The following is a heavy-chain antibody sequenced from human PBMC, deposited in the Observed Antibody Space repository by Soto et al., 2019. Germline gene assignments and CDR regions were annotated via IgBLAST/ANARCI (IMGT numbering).Heavy chain of an antibody. V-gene: IGHV2-26*01. D-gene: IGHD3-16*02. Sequence: ESGPTLVNPTETLTLTCTFSGFSLSNARMGVSWIRQPPGKALEWLAHIFSNDEKSYSTSLKSRLTISKDTSKSQVVLTMTNMDPVHTATYYCARILLNNYDYIWGSYLQPFDYWGQGTLVTVSS. J-gene: IGHJ4*02. CDR3: ARILLNNYDYIWGSYLQPFDY. CDR1: GFSLSNARMG. CDR2: IFSNDEK.